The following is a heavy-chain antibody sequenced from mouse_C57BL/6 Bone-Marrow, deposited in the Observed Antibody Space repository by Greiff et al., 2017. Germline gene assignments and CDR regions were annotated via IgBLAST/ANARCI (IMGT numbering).Heavy chain of an antibody. CDR3: AREDTAQAFAY. CDR2: INPNNGGT. CDR1: GYTFTDYN. J-gene: IGHJ3*01. D-gene: IGHD3-2*02. Sequence: EVQLQQSGPELVKPGASVKIPCKASGYTFTDYNMDWVKQSHGKSLEWIGDINPNNGGTIYNQKFKGKATLTVDKSSSTAYMELRSLTSEDTAVYYCAREDTAQAFAYWGQGTLVTVSA. V-gene: IGHV1-18*01.